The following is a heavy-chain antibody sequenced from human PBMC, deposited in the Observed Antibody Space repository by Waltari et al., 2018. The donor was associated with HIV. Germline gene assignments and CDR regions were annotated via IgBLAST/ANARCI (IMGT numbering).Heavy chain of an antibody. D-gene: IGHD2-21*02. J-gene: IGHJ4*02. CDR2: ISGDGST. CDR3: AKIVVVAGTSADF. V-gene: IGHV3-23*01. CDR1: GFTFSTYA. Sequence: EVQLLESGGGLIQPGGSLRLSCAASGFTFSTYAMSWVRQAPGKWLEWVSVISGDGSTYYADSGKGRFIISRDNSKSTVYLQMNDLRAEDTALYYCAKIVVVAGTSADFWGQGVVVTVSS.